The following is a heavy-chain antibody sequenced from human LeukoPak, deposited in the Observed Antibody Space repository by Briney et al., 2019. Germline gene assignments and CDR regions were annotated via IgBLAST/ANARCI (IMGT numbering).Heavy chain of an antibody. V-gene: IGHV3-33*08. CDR3: ARDRGSNDPIDY. J-gene: IGHJ4*02. CDR1: GFTFSSYA. D-gene: IGHD4-23*01. CDR2: IWHDGKNK. Sequence: PGGSLRLSCAASGFTFSSYAMTWVRQAPGKGLEWVAVIWHDGKNKYFADSVKGRFTVSRDNSKNTLYLQMDSLRVEDTAVYYCARDRGSNDPIDYWGQGTLVTVSS.